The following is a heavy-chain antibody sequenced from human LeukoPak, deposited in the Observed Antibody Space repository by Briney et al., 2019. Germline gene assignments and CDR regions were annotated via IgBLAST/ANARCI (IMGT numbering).Heavy chain of an antibody. CDR2: TWYDGGNK. Sequence: PGRSLRLSCAASGFTFSSYGMHWVRQAPGKGLEWVAVTWYDGGNKYYADSVKGRFTISRDNSKNTLYLQMNSLRAEDTAVYYCARDLSWFGEFDYWGQGTLVTVSS. V-gene: IGHV3-33*01. D-gene: IGHD3-10*01. CDR1: GFTFSSYG. J-gene: IGHJ4*02. CDR3: ARDLSWFGEFDY.